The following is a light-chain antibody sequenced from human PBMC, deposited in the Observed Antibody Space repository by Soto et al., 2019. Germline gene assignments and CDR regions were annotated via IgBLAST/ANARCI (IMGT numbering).Light chain of an antibody. CDR3: SSKSPDF. V-gene: IGLV2-14*01. CDR1: SSDVGGYNY. CDR2: EVS. Sequence: QSVLTQPPSASGSPGQSVTISCTGTSSDVGGYNYVSWYQQLPGNAPKLIMYEVSNRPSGISNRFSGSKSGNTASLTISGLQAEDEADYYCSSKSPDFFGTGTKVTVL. J-gene: IGLJ1*01.